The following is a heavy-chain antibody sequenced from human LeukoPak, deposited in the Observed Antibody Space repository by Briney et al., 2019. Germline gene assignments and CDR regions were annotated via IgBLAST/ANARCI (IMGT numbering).Heavy chain of an antibody. V-gene: IGHV3-30*18. J-gene: IGHJ4*02. Sequence: GGSLRLSCAASGFTFSSHGMHWVRQAPGKGLEWVASISYDGSNRHYADSVKGRVTISRDNSKNTLYLQMNSLRTEDTPIYYCAKEELRYFAYWGQGTLVTVSS. CDR3: AKEELRYFAY. CDR2: ISYDGSNR. CDR1: GFTFSSHG. D-gene: IGHD3-10*01.